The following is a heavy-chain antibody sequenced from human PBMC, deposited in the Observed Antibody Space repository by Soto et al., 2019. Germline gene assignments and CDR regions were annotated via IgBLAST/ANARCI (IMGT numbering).Heavy chain of an antibody. CDR1: GLIVSSNY. CDR2: IYNTGGT. D-gene: IGHD4-4*01. V-gene: IGHV3-66*01. J-gene: IGHJ4*02. CDR3: VRVPVHLGEVYSHWRDY. Sequence: EVQLVESGGDLVQPGGSLRLSCAASGLIVSSNYMSWVRQAPGKGLEWVSLIYNTGGTYYEDSVKGRFIISLDTSKNPLSLLMNCLTAEDTAVYYCVRVPVHLGEVYSHWRDYWGQGTLVTVSS.